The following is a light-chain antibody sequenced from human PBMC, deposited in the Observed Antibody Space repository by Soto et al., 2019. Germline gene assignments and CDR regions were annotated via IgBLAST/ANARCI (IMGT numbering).Light chain of an antibody. CDR3: CSFAGSNTLWV. CDR1: TSDVGGYDV. CDR2: EVN. Sequence: QSALAQPASVSGSPGQSITISCSGTTSDVGGYDVVSWYQQHPGKAPKLMIFEVNQRPSGVSDRFSGSKSGNTASLTISGLQAGDEADYYCCSFAGSNTLWVFGGGTKVTVL. V-gene: IGLV2-23*02. J-gene: IGLJ3*02.